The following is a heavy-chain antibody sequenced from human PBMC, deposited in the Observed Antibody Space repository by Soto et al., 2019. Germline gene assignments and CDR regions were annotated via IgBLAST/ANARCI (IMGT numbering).Heavy chain of an antibody. J-gene: IGHJ4*02. V-gene: IGHV4-59*01. Sequence: TSETLSLTCTVSGGSISSYYWSWIRQPPGKGLEWIGYIYYSGSTNYNPSLKSRVTISVDTSKNQFSLKLSSVTAADTAVYYCAREGLLSFDYWGQGTQVTVSS. CDR3: AREGLLSFDY. CDR1: GGSISSYY. CDR2: IYYSGST.